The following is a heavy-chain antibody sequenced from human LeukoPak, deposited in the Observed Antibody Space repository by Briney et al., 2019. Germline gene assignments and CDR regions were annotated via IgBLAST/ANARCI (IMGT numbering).Heavy chain of an antibody. V-gene: IGHV3-30-3*01. J-gene: IGHJ4*02. D-gene: IGHD5-24*01. CDR1: GFTFSSYA. Sequence: TGGSLRLSCAASGFTFSSYAMHWVRQAPGKGLEWVAVISYDGSNKYYADSVKGRFTISRDNSKNTLYLQMNSLRAEDTAVYYCARINDALEMAELDYWGQGTLVTVSS. CDR3: ARINDALEMAELDY. CDR2: ISYDGSNK.